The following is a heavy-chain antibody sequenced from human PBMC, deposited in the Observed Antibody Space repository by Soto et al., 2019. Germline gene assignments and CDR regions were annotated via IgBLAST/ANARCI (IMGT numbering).Heavy chain of an antibody. Sequence: EVQLVESGGGLVKPGGSLRLSCAASGFTFSSYSMNWVRQAPGKGLEWVSSISSSSSYIYYADSVKGRCTISRDNAKNSLYLQMNSLRAEDTAVYYCARGSVAGSYYYYGMDVWGQGTTVTVSS. CDR2: ISSSSSYI. J-gene: IGHJ6*02. V-gene: IGHV3-21*01. CDR3: ARGSVAGSYYYYGMDV. CDR1: GFTFSSYS. D-gene: IGHD6-19*01.